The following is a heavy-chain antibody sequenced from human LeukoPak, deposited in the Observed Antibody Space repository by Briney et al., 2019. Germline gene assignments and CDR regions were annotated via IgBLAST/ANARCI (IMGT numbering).Heavy chain of an antibody. Sequence: PSETLSLTCTVSGGSISSYYWTWIRQPPGRGLGGIGDIYITGSTNYNPYLKRRVTISVDTSKNQFSLRLSSVTAADTAVYYCARVRIGETSYDASDVWGLGTMVTVSS. CDR1: GGSISSYY. J-gene: IGHJ3*01. D-gene: IGHD1-26*01. CDR3: ARVRIGETSYDASDV. V-gene: IGHV4-59*13. CDR2: IYITGST.